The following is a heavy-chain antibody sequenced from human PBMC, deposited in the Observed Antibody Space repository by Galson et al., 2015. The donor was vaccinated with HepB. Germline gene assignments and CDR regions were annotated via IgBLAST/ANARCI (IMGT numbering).Heavy chain of an antibody. Sequence: SVKVSCKASGGTFRSYAISWVRQAPGQGLEWMGGIIPIFGTANYAQKFKGRVTITADESTSTAYMELSSLRSEDTAVYYCARDLFRGGRYYGFFQHWGQGTLVTVSS. CDR3: ARDLFRGGRYYGFFQH. CDR1: GGTFRSYA. D-gene: IGHD1-26*01. CDR2: IIPIFGTA. V-gene: IGHV1-69*13. J-gene: IGHJ1*01.